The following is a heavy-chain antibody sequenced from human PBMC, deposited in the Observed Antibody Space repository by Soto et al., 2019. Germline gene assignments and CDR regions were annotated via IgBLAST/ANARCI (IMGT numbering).Heavy chain of an antibody. V-gene: IGHV1-18*01. Sequence: QVQLVQSGAEVKKPGASVKVSCQASGYIFSSFGLIWVRQAPGQGLEWMGWISAYNGNTNYAQKFQGRVTMTTDTTTSTAYVEVRSLSSDDSAVYYCAREAGDDGYFYGMDVWGQGTTVTVSS. CDR1: GYIFSSFG. CDR3: AREAGDDGYFYGMDV. D-gene: IGHD3-16*01. CDR2: ISAYNGNT. J-gene: IGHJ6*02.